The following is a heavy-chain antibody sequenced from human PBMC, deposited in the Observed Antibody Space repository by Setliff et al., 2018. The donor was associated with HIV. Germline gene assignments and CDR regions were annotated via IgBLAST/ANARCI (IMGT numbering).Heavy chain of an antibody. CDR1: GGSISSSSYY. CDR2: IYYSGST. J-gene: IGHJ4*02. Sequence: SETLSLTCTVSGGSISSSSYYWGWIRQPPGKGLEWIGSIYYSGSTYYNPSLKSRVTISVDTSKNQFSLKLSSVTAADTAVCYCARAVFYNFWSGYYTDWGQGTLVTVSS. V-gene: IGHV4-39*07. CDR3: ARAVFYNFWSGYYTD. D-gene: IGHD3-3*01.